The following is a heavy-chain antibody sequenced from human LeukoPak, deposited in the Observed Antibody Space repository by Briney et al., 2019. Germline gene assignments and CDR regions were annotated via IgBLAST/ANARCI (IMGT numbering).Heavy chain of an antibody. CDR3: ARSRSTLRYFDWSIGY. CDR2: INPNSGGT. D-gene: IGHD3-9*01. V-gene: IGHV1-2*02. Sequence: ASVKVSCKASGYTFTGYYMHWVQQAPGQGLEWMGWINPNSGGTNYAQKFQGRVTMTRDTSISTAYMELSRLRSDDTAVYYCARSRSTLRYFDWSIGYWGQGTLVTVSS. CDR1: GYTFTGYY. J-gene: IGHJ4*02.